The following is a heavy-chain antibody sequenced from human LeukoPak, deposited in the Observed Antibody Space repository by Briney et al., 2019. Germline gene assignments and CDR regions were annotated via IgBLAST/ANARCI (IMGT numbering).Heavy chain of an antibody. CDR3: AKGRHCSSGSRDVFDP. D-gene: IGHD2-2*01. V-gene: IGHV4-38-2*02. Sequence: SETLSLTCTVSGDSISSGYYWAWIRQPPGRGLEWIGSIYHSGNTQYNPSLERRVTISVDKSNSQFSVRLNSVTAADTAVYFCAKGRHCSSGSRDVFDPWGQGTLVAVSS. CDR2: IYHSGNT. J-gene: IGHJ5*02. CDR1: GDSISSGYY.